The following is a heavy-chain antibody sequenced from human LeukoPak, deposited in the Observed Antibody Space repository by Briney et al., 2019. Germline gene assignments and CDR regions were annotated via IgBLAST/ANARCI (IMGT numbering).Heavy chain of an antibody. CDR3: ARNLAYNSFDI. CDR2: IKDGGSKK. D-gene: IGHD5-24*01. CDR1: RFTLSISW. Sequence: GGSLRLSYAPSRFTLSISWMNWVRQPPGKGLEWVASIKDGGSKKDYEDSVKGRFTISRDNVKNSLYLQMDSLRAEDMAVYFCARNLAYNSFDIWSQGTMVTVSS. V-gene: IGHV3-7*01. J-gene: IGHJ3*02.